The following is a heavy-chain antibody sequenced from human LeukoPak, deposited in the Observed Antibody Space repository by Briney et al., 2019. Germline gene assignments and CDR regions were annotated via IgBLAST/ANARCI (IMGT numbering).Heavy chain of an antibody. CDR2: INHSGST. CDR1: GGSFSGYY. CDR3: ARRPGSSSWPILGRRFDP. Sequence: MSSETLSLTCAVYGGSFSGYYWSWIRQPPGKGLEWVGEINHSGSTNYNPSLKSRVTISVDTSKNQFSLKLSSVTAADTAVYYCARRPGSSSWPILGRRFDPWGQGTLVTVSS. V-gene: IGHV4-34*01. J-gene: IGHJ5*02. D-gene: IGHD6-13*01.